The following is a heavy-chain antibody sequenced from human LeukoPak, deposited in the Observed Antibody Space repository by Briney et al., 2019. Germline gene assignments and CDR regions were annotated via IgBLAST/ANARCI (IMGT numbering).Heavy chain of an antibody. V-gene: IGHV1-69*01. D-gene: IGHD2-2*02. CDR1: GGTFRSYA. J-gene: IGHJ6*03. CDR3: ARVVVVPAAIRGQAKYYYYYMDV. CDR2: IIPIFGTA. Sequence: GASVKVSCKASGGTFRSYAISWVRQAPGQGLEWMGGIIPIFGTANYAQKFQGRVTITADESTSTAYMELSSLRSEDTAVYYCARVVVVPAAIRGQAKYYYYYMDVWGKGTTVTVSS.